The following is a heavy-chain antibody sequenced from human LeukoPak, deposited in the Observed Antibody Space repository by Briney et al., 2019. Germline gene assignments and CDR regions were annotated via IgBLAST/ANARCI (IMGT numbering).Heavy chain of an antibody. CDR2: INSDGSST. CDR3: ATSTYCSGGSCYPRTSQY. V-gene: IGHV3-74*01. Sequence: GGSLRLSCAASGFTFSSYWMHWVRQAPGKGLVWVSRINSDGSSTNYADSVKGRFTISRDNAKNTLYLQMNSLRAEDTAVYYCATSTYCSGGSCYPRTSQYWGQGTLVTVSS. D-gene: IGHD2-15*01. J-gene: IGHJ4*02. CDR1: GFTFSSYW.